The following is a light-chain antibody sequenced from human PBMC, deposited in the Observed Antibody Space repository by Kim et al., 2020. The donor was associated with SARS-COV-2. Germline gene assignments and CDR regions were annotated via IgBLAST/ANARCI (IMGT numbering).Light chain of an antibody. V-gene: IGKV3-15*01. CDR2: GAS. CDR1: QSVSSN. CDR3: LKYNVWPHT. J-gene: IGKJ2*01. Sequence: EVLVTQSPATLSVSPGERATLSCRASQSVSSNLVWYQHKPGQAPRLLIYGASTRATGIPARFSGSGSGTEFTLTISSLQSEDFAVYYCLKYNVWPHTFGQGTKLEI.